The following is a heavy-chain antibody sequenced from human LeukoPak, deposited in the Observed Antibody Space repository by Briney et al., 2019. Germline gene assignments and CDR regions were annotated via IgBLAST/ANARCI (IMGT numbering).Heavy chain of an antibody. V-gene: IGHV3-11*01. CDR3: ATITPGRASFYY. CDR1: GFTFSSYA. D-gene: IGHD1-14*01. Sequence: GGSLRLSCAASGFTFSSYAMSWIRQAPGKGLEWLSYIGYSGSHMHYADSVKGRFTISRDNAKNSLYLQMNSLRAEDTAVYYCATITPGRASFYYWGQGALVTVSS. CDR2: IGYSGSHM. J-gene: IGHJ4*02.